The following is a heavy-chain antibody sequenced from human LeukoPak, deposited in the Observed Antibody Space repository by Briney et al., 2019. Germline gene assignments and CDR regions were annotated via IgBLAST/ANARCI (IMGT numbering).Heavy chain of an antibody. CDR1: GFSFSTSW. CDR2: ISSDGTNT. V-gene: IGHV3-74*03. Sequence: GGSLRLSCVASGFSFSTSWMHWVRQAPGKGLLWLSRISSDGTNTKYADSVKGRFTIYRDNAKNTLYLQMNSLRAEDTAVYYCARDQSQAGPTTVDYWGQGALVTVSS. D-gene: IGHD1-14*01. CDR3: ARDQSQAGPTTVDY. J-gene: IGHJ4*02.